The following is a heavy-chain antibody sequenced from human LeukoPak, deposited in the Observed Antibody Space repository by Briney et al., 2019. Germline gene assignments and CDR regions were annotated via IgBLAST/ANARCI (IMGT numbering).Heavy chain of an antibody. Sequence: GGSLRLSCAASGFTFSSYAMHWVRQAPGKGLEWVAVISYDGSNKYYADSVKGRFTISRDNSKNTLYLQMNSLRAEDTAVYYCARWYYYDSSGNNWFDPWGQGTLVTVSS. CDR1: GFTFSSYA. V-gene: IGHV3-30*04. CDR3: ARWYYYDSSGNNWFDP. J-gene: IGHJ5*02. D-gene: IGHD3-22*01. CDR2: ISYDGSNK.